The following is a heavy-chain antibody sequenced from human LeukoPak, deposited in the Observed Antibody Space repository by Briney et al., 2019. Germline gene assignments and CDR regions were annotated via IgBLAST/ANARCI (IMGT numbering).Heavy chain of an antibody. CDR1: GFTFSSYA. CDR2: ISGSGGST. CDR3: ARNSGYSYGFRYYFDY. D-gene: IGHD5-18*01. V-gene: IGHV3-23*01. Sequence: GGSLRLSCAASGFTFSSYAMSWVRQAPGKGLEWVSAISGSGGSTYYADSVKGRFTISRDNSKNTLYLQMNSLRAEDTAVYYCARNSGYSYGFRYYFDYWGQGTLVTVSS. J-gene: IGHJ4*02.